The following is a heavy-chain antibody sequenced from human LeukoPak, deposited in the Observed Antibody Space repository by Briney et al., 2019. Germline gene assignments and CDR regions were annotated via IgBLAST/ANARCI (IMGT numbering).Heavy chain of an antibody. V-gene: IGHV1-58*02. J-gene: IGHJ4*02. Sequence: SVKVSCKASGFTFIISAMQWVRQARGQRLERIGWIVVGSGKTNYAQNFQHRVTITRDMSTGTVYLELSSLRSEDTAVYYCAADDLTRGYWGQGTLVTVSS. CDR3: AADDLTRGY. CDR2: IVVGSGKT. CDR1: GFTFIISA.